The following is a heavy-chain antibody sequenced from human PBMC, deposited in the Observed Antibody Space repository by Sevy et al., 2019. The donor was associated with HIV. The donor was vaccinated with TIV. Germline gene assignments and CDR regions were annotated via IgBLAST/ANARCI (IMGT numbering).Heavy chain of an antibody. D-gene: IGHD1-26*01. CDR1: GFIFSSYG. Sequence: GGSLRLSCAASGFIFSSYGMHWVRQAPGKGLEWVTIISYEESSKYYADSMKGRCTMSKDNSDNILYLQMNSLRTDDTAVYYCVKGGVTWELLDYWGQGTLVTVSS. J-gene: IGHJ4*02. V-gene: IGHV3-30*18. CDR2: ISYEESSK. CDR3: VKGGVTWELLDY.